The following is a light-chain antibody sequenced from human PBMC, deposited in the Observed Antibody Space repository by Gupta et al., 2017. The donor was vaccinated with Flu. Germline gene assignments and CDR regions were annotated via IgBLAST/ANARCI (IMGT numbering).Light chain of an antibody. J-gene: IGLJ3*02. V-gene: IGLV3-25*03. CDR1: ALSNQD. CDR3: QSADSTGTWV. Sequence: SGDALSNQDAYWYQQKSGQAPVLVIYKDNERPSGIPERFSGSSSGTTVTLTISGVQAEDEGDYYCQSADSTGTWVFGGGTRLTVL. CDR2: KDN.